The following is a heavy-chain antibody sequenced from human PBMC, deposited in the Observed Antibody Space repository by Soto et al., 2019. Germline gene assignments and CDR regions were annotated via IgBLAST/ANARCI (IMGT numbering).Heavy chain of an antibody. CDR1: GFTFSNAW. CDR2: IKSKTDGGTT. CDR3: TTVSYYYDSSGYPEDY. D-gene: IGHD3-22*01. Sequence: EGSRRRSCAASGFTFSNAWMSWVRQAPGKGLEWVGRIKSKTDGGTTDYAAPVKGRFTISRDDSKNTLYLQMNSLKTEDTAVYYCTTVSYYYDSSGYPEDYWGQGTLVTVSS. J-gene: IGHJ4*02. V-gene: IGHV3-15*01.